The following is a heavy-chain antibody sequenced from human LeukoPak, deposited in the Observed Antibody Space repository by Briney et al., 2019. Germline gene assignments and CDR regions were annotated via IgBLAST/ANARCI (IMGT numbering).Heavy chain of an antibody. J-gene: IGHJ4*02. D-gene: IGHD4-11*01. CDR1: GFTFSSYA. Sequence: PGRSLRLSCAASGFTFSSYAMHWVRQAPGKGLEWVPVISYDGSNKYYADSVKGRFTISRDNSKNTLYLQMNSLRAEDTAVYYCAREGTTEYYFDYWGQGTLVTVSS. V-gene: IGHV3-30-3*01. CDR3: AREGTTEYYFDY. CDR2: ISYDGSNK.